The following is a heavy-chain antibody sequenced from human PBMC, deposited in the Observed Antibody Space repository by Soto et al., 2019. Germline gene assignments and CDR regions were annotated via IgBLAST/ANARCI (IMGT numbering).Heavy chain of an antibody. J-gene: IGHJ4*02. Sequence: SETLSLTCGVSGDTISTGGYYWSWIRQSPGKGLEWIGYIYYSGSANYNPSLKSRVTISVDTSKNQLSLKLSSVTAADTAVYYCARHPTGSYGQIDYWGQGTLVTVSS. D-gene: IGHD1-26*01. CDR2: IYYSGSA. V-gene: IGHV4-61*08. CDR1: GDTISTGGYY. CDR3: ARHPTGSYGQIDY.